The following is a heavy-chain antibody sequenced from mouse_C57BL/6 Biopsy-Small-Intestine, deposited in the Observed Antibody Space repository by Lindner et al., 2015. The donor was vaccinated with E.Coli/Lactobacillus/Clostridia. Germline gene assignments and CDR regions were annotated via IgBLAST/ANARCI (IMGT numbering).Heavy chain of an antibody. D-gene: IGHD1-1*01. CDR3: ARSDYGSRFDY. Sequence: VQLQESGAELVKPGASVKISCKASGYAFSTYWMNWVKQRPGKGLEWIGQIYSGDGDTIYNGKFKGKATLTADKSSSTVHMQLSSLTSEDSAVYFCARSDYGSRFDYWGQGTTLTVSS. J-gene: IGHJ2*01. CDR1: GYAFSTYW. V-gene: IGHV1-80*01. CDR2: IYSGDGDT.